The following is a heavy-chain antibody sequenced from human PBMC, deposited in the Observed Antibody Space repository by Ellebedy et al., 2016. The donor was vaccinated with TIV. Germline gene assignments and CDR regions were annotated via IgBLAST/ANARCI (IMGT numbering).Heavy chain of an antibody. CDR1: VGIFRNYA. D-gene: IGHD1-26*01. Sequence: SVKVSCKASVGIFRNYAVSWVRQAPGQGLEWMGGIIAIFGTTSYAPRFQGRVTITADESTTTSYMDLTSLRSEDTAIYFCASSATYTPTYFDNWGQGTLVSVSS. V-gene: IGHV1-69*13. J-gene: IGHJ4*02. CDR3: ASSATYTPTYFDN. CDR2: IIAIFGTT.